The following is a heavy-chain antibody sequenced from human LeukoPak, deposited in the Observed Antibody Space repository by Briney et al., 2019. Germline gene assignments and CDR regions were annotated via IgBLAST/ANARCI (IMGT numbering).Heavy chain of an antibody. V-gene: IGHV3-23*01. D-gene: IGHD3-10*01. Sequence: QPGGTLRLSCAASGFTFSSYGMSWVRQAPGKGLEWVSAISGSGGSTYYADSVKGRFTISRDNSKNTLYLQMNSLRAEDTAVYYCAKDQTMVRGVIPNFDYWGQGTLVTVSS. CDR2: ISGSGGST. CDR3: AKDQTMVRGVIPNFDY. CDR1: GFTFSSYG. J-gene: IGHJ4*02.